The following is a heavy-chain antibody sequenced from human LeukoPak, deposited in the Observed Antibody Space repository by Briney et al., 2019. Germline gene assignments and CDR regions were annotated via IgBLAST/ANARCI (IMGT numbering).Heavy chain of an antibody. CDR3: ARGRDYYDSSGYYYGRRYYFDY. J-gene: IGHJ4*02. CDR2: IYYSGST. CDR1: GGSISSSSYY. V-gene: IGHV4-39*07. D-gene: IGHD3-22*01. Sequence: SETLSLTCTVSGGSISSSSYYWGWIRQPPGKGLEWTGSIYYSGSTYYNPSLKSRVTISVDTSKNQFSLKLSSVTAADTAVYYCARGRDYYDSSGYYYGRRYYFDYWGQGTLVTVSS.